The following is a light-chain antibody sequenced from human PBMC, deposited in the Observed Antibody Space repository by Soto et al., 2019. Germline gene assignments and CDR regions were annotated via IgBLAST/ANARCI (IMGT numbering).Light chain of an antibody. J-gene: IGKJ1*01. V-gene: IGKV3-15*01. CDR1: QTVSSN. CDR3: QQYKNWPTWT. CDR2: GAS. Sequence: EIVMTQSPATLSVSPGERATVSGRASQTVSSNLAWYQQRPGQAHRLIMYGASTRATGIPARFSGSGSGTEFTLTISSLQSEDFAVYYGQQYKNWPTWTFGQGTKVDIK.